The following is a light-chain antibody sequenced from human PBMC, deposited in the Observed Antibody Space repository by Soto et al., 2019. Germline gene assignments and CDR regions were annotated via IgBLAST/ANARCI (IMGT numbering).Light chain of an antibody. Sequence: QSALTQPPSLSGTPGQRVTISCSGSNSNIGRYSVNWYQHFPGTAPKILIYSDDERLSGVPDRFSGSKSGTSASLAISGLQSEDEAEYYCAAWDDNLNGPLFGGGTKLTVL. CDR1: NSNIGRYS. CDR2: SDD. V-gene: IGLV1-44*01. CDR3: AAWDDNLNGPL. J-gene: IGLJ3*02.